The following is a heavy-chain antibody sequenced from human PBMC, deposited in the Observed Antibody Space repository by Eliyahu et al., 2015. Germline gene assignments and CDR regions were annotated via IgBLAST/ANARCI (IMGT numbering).Heavy chain of an antibody. Sequence: EVQLVQSGAEVKEPGESLKIXCKGSGYTFFNYXXAWVRQMPGKGLEWLGITYPDDSDTRFSPXFEGQVTISADKSISTAYLQWSSLKASDTAMYYCARHSGGSYDYWGRGTLVTVSS. CDR1: GYTFFNYX. V-gene: IGHV5-51*01. J-gene: IGHJ4*02. CDR3: ARHSGGSYDY. D-gene: IGHD1-26*01. CDR2: TYPDDSDT.